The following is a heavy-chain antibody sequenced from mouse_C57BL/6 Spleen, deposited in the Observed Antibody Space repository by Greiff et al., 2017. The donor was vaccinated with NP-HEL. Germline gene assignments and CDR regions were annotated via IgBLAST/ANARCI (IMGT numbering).Heavy chain of an antibody. CDR2: IYPGDGDT. CDR3: ARRGSNYETYAMDY. J-gene: IGHJ4*01. V-gene: IGHV1-82*01. Sequence: VQLQQSGPELVKPGASVKISCKASGYAFSSSWMNWVKQRPGKGLEWIGRIYPGDGDTNYNGKFKGKATLTADKSSSTAYMQLSSLTSEDSAVYFCARRGSNYETYAMDYWGQGTSVTVSS. D-gene: IGHD2-5*01. CDR1: GYAFSSSW.